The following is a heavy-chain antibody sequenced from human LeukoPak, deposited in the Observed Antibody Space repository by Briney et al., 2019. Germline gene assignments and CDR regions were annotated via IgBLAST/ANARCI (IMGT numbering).Heavy chain of an antibody. D-gene: IGHD3-9*01. CDR2: ISYDGSNK. Sequence: GRSLRLSCAASGFTFSSYGMHWVRQAPGKGLEWVAVISYDGSNKYYADSVKGRFTISRDNSKNTLYLQMNSLRAEDTAVYYCARDRYYDILTGYSGDYFDYWGQGTLVAVSS. CDR3: ARDRYYDILTGYSGDYFDY. J-gene: IGHJ4*02. V-gene: IGHV3-30*03. CDR1: GFTFSSYG.